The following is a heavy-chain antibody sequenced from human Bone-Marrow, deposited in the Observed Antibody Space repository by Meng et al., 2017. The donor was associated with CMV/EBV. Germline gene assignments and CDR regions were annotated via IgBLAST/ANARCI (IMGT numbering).Heavy chain of an antibody. V-gene: IGHV3-7*03. J-gene: IGHJ4*02. CDR2: IKQDGSEK. CDR3: ASRLASTTGY. Sequence: LSCAASGFTFSPSWMSWVRQAPGKGLEWVANIKQDGSEKYYVDSVRGRFTISRDNAKNSLYLQMNSLRADDTAVYYCASRLASTTGYWGQGTLVTVSS. D-gene: IGHD2-15*01. CDR1: GFTFSPSW.